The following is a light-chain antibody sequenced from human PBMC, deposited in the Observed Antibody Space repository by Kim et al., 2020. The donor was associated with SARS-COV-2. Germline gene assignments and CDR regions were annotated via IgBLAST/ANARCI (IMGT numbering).Light chain of an antibody. V-gene: IGLV3-19*01. CDR2: GKN. CDR3: NSRDSSTYHVV. Sequence: LGQTVRITCQVDSLRTYYTSWYQQKPGQAPVLVIYGKNNRPSGIPDRFSGSNSGNTASLTITGAQAEDEADYYCNSRDSSTYHVVFGGGTQLTVL. J-gene: IGLJ2*01. CDR1: SLRTYY.